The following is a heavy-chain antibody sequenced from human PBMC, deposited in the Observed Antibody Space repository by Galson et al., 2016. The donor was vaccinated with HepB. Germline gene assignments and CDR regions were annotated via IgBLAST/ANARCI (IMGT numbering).Heavy chain of an antibody. CDR1: GFTFSHYV. Sequence: SLRLSCAASGFTFSHYVMHWVRQAPGKGLEWVSLIWFDGTNEYYADSVKGRFTISRDNSKNILYLQMDSLRAEDTAVYYCAKLLIDSGSFGNTWGLPDSFDFGGPGTMVTVSS. V-gene: IGHV3-33*06. D-gene: IGHD3-16*01. CDR3: AKLLIDSGSFGNTWGLPDSFDF. CDR2: IWFDGTNE. J-gene: IGHJ3*01.